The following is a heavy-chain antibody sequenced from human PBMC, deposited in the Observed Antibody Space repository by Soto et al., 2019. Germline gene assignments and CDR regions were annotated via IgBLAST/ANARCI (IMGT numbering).Heavy chain of an antibody. CDR1: GFTFSSYA. J-gene: IGHJ6*02. CDR3: AKGILGSGSYFKYYGMDV. CDR2: ISGSGGST. Sequence: EVQLWESGGGLVQPGGSLRLSCAASGFTFSSYAMSWVRQAPGKGLEWVSAISGSGGSTYYADSVKGRFTISRDNSKNTLYLQMNSLRAEDTAVYYCAKGILGSGSYFKYYGMDVWGQGTTVTVSS. D-gene: IGHD3-10*01. V-gene: IGHV3-23*01.